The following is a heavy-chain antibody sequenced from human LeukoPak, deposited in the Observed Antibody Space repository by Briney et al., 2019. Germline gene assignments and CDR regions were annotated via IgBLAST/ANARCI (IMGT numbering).Heavy chain of an antibody. J-gene: IGHJ6*03. Sequence: SETLPLTCTVSGGSISSYYWSWVRQPPGKGLEWIGYIYTSGSTNYNPSLKSRVTISVDTSKNQFSLKLSSVTAADTAVYYCARGVFYYYYMDVWGKGTTVTVSS. D-gene: IGHD3-10*01. CDR3: ARGVFYYYYMDV. CDR2: IYTSGST. CDR1: GGSISSYY. V-gene: IGHV4-4*09.